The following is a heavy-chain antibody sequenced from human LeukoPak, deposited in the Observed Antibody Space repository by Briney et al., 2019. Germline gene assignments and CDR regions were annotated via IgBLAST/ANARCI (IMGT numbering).Heavy chain of an antibody. CDR2: IYYSGST. J-gene: IGHJ5*02. Sequence: SETLSLTCTVSGGSISSYYWSWIRQPPGKGLEWIGHIYYSGSTNYNPSLKSRVIISVDTSKNQFSLKVSFVTAADTAVYYCVRSKSGTYGWFDPWGQGTLVTVSS. CDR1: GGSISSYY. D-gene: IGHD4-17*01. V-gene: IGHV4-59*01. CDR3: VRSKSGTYGWFDP.